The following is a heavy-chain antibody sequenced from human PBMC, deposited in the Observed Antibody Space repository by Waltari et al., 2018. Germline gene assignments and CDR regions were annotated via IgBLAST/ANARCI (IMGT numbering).Heavy chain of an antibody. V-gene: IGHV3-53*01. D-gene: IGHD5-12*01. CDR2: IYSGGST. J-gene: IGHJ4*02. CDR1: GFTVSSNY. CDR3: ARGRYSGYADFDY. Sequence: EVQLVESRGGLIQPGGSLRLSCAASGFTVSSNYMSWVSQATGKGLDWVSVIYSGGSTYSADSVKGRFTISRDNSKNTLYLQMNSLRAEDTAVYYCARGRYSGYADFDYWGQGTLVTVSS.